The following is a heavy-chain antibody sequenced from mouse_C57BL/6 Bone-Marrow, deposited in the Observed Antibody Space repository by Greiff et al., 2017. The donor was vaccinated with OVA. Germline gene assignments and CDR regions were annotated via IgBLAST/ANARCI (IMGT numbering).Heavy chain of an antibody. CDR3: TTDYGNPAWFAY. CDR1: GFNIKDYY. V-gene: IGHV14-1*01. J-gene: IGHJ3*01. D-gene: IGHD2-1*01. Sequence: VQLKQSGAELVRPGASVKLSCTASGFNIKDYYMHWVKQRPEQGLEWIGRIDPEDGDTEYAPKFQGKATMTADTSSNTAYLQLSSLTSEDTAVYYCTTDYGNPAWFAYWGQGTLVTVSA. CDR2: IDPEDGDT.